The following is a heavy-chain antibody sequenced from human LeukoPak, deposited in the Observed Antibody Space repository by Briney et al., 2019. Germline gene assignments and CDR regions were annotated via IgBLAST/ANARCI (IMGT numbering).Heavy chain of an antibody. CDR2: ISRSGGST. CDR3: AKVNWERVGPTDHDY. CDR1: GFTFSSYA. J-gene: IGHJ4*02. Sequence: HPGGSLRLSCAASGFTFSSYAMSWVRQAPGKGLEWVSAISRSGGSTYFADSVKGRFTISRDNSKNTLYLQMNSLRAEDTAVYYCAKVNWERVGPTDHDYWGQGTLVTVSS. D-gene: IGHD1-26*01. V-gene: IGHV3-23*01.